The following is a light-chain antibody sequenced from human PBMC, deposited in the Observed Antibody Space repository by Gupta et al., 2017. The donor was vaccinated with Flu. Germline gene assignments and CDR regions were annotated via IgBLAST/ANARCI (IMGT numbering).Light chain of an antibody. Sequence: NFMLTQPRSVSEAPGKTVTISCARSSGNIASTYVQWYQQRPGNALRTVISRDEQRPSGVPDRFSGSSDSDSNAASLIIYXRXTEDEAXDYWQSYSYDSGARGVVGGGTEVTVL. J-gene: IGLJ3*02. CDR2: RDE. CDR1: SGNIASTY. V-gene: IGLV6-57*03. CDR3: QSYSYDSGARGV.